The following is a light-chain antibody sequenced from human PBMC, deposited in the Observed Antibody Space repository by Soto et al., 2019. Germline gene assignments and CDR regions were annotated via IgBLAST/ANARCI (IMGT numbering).Light chain of an antibody. V-gene: IGKV1-5*03. J-gene: IGKJ1*01. CDR2: KAS. CDR3: QHYNSYSEA. Sequence: DIQMTQSPSTLSGSVGDRVTIPCRASQTISSWLAWYQQKPGKAPKLLIYKASTLKSGVPSRFIGSGSGTEFTLTISSLQPDDFATYYCQHYNSYSEAFGQGTKVELK. CDR1: QTISSW.